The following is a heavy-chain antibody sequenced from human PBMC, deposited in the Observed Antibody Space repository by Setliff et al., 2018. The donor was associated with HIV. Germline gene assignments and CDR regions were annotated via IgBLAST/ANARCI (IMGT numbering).Heavy chain of an antibody. J-gene: IGHJ5*02. V-gene: IGHV4-4*07. D-gene: IGHD3-10*01. CDR3: VRSIHGGGSEPFDT. Sequence: PSETLSLTCSVSGASLQSYYWSWIRQPAGKGLQWIGRIYYVGWSKYNPSLEDRVTMSVGTSNNQFSLSLTSVTAADTAVYYCVRSIHGGGSEPFDTWGQGILVTVSS. CDR1: GASLQSYY. CDR2: IYYVGWS.